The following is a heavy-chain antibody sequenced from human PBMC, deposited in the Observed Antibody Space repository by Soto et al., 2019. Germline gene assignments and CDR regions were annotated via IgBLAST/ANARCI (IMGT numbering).Heavy chain of an antibody. D-gene: IGHD2-21*02. CDR1: GFTFSNYA. CDR3: AHNCGVDCHSVLFY. J-gene: IGHJ4*02. V-gene: IGHV3-23*01. Sequence: EVQLLESGGGLVQPGGSLRLSCAASGFTFSNYAMSWVRQAPGKGLEWVSGISGGGGSSYYADSVKGRFTISRDNSKNTLYLQLNSLRADDTAVYYYAHNCGVDCHSVLFYWGQGTLVIVSS. CDR2: ISGGGGSS.